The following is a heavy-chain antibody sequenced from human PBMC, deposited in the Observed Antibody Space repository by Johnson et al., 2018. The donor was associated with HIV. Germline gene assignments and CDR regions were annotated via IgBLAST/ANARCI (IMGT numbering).Heavy chain of an antibody. CDR3: ARMMYSRGAFDI. V-gene: IGHV3-13*01. CDR1: GFTFSSYD. Sequence: VQLVESGGGVVRPGGSLRLSCEASGFTFSSYDMHWVRQATGKGLEWVSAIGTAGDTYYPGSVKGRFTISRENAKNSLYLQMNSLRAGDTAVYYCARMMYSRGAFDIWGQGTMVTVSS. J-gene: IGHJ3*02. CDR2: IGTAGDT. D-gene: IGHD6-13*01.